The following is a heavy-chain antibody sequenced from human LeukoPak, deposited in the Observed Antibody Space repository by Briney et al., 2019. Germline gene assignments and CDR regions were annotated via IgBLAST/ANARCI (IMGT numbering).Heavy chain of an antibody. CDR1: GGSISSYY. CDR2: IYYSGST. CDR3: TLVLPDY. Sequence: SETLSLTCTVSGGSISSYYWSWIRQPPGKGLEWIGYIYYSGSTNYNPSLKSRVTISVDTSKNQFSLKLRSVTAADTAVYYCTLVLPDYWGQGTLVTVSS. D-gene: IGHD6-6*01. J-gene: IGHJ4*02. V-gene: IGHV4-59*01.